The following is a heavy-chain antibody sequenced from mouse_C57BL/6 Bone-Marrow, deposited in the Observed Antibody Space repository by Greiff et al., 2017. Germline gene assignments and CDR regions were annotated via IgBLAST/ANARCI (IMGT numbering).Heavy chain of an antibody. V-gene: IGHV2-2*01. CDR2: IWSGGSR. CDR3: ARQGQTGIAGCAY. Sequence: QVQLKESGPGLVQPSQSLSITCTVSGFSFTSYGVHWVRQSPGKGLEWLGVIWSGGSRDYNAAFISSLGIRKDNSKSHVFFKMNSLQADDTAIYYCARQGQTGIAGCAYWGQGTLVTVSA. J-gene: IGHJ3*01. CDR1: GFSFTSYG. D-gene: IGHD4-1*01.